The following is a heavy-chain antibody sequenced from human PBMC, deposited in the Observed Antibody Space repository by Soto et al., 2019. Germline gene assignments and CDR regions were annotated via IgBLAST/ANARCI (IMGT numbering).Heavy chain of an antibody. D-gene: IGHD3-22*01. J-gene: IGHJ6*02. V-gene: IGHV5-10-1*01. CDR1: GYSFTSYW. Sequence: GESPKISCKGSGYSFTSYWISWARQMPGKGLEWMGGIDHSDSYTNYSPSFEGHVTISANNAISTAYVQSSSLKASDTAMYYCASLIAAYYESSGPPPRYYYGMDVWGQGTTVTVSS. CDR3: ASLIAAYYESSGPPPRYYYGMDV. CDR2: IDHSDSYT.